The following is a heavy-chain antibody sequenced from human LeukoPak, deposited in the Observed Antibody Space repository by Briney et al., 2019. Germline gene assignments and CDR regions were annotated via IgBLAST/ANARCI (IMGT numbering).Heavy chain of an antibody. D-gene: IGHD3-3*02. V-gene: IGHV3-21*04. CDR2: ISSSSSYI. Sequence: GGSLRLSCAASGFTFSSYSMNWVRQAPGKGLEWVSSISSSSSYIYYADSVKGRFTISRDNAKNSLYLQMNSLRAEDTAVYYCARVHLQYYYYYYMDVWGKGTTVTVSS. CDR3: ARVHLQYYYYYYMDV. J-gene: IGHJ6*03. CDR1: GFTFSSYS.